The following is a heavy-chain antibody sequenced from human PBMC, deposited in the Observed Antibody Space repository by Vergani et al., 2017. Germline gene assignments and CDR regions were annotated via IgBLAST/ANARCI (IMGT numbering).Heavy chain of an antibody. D-gene: IGHD2-21*01. CDR1: GFTFSSYG. J-gene: IGHJ6*03. CDR2: IWYDGSNK. V-gene: IGHV3-33*01. Sequence: QVQLVESGGGVVQPGRSLRLSCAASGFTFSSYGMHWVRQAPGKGLEWVAVIWYDGSNKYYADSVKGRFTISRDNSKNTLYLQMNSLRAEDTAVYYCATVVSGYYYYMDVWGKGTTVTVSS. CDR3: ATVVSGYYYYMDV.